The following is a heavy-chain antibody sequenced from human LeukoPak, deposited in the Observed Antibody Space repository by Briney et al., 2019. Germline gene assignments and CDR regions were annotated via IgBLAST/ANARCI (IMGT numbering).Heavy chain of an antibody. CDR1: GGSFSDYY. Sequence: SSETLSLTCAVYGGSFSDYYWSWIRQPPGKGLEWIGYIYYSGSTNYNPSLKSRVAISVDTSKNQFSLKLSSVTAADTAVYYCARSDSGNFPLDYWGQGTLVTVSS. J-gene: IGHJ4*02. CDR3: ARSDSGNFPLDY. D-gene: IGHD4-23*01. CDR2: IYYSGST. V-gene: IGHV4-59*01.